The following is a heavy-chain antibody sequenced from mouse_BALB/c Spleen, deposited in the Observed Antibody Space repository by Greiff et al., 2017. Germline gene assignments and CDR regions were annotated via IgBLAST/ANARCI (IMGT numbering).Heavy chain of an antibody. CDR1: GFTFSSYA. Sequence: EVKLVESGGGLVKPGGSLKLSCAASGFTFSSYAMSWVRQTPEKRLEWVASISSGGSTYYPDSVKGRFTISRDNARNILYLQMSSLRSEDTAMYYCAREEYGNYVYYFDYWGQGTTLTVSS. CDR2: ISSGGST. CDR3: AREEYGNYVYYFDY. D-gene: IGHD2-10*02. V-gene: IGHV5-6-5*01. J-gene: IGHJ2*01.